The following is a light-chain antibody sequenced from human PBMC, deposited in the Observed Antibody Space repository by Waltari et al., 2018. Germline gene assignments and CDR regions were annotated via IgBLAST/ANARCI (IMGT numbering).Light chain of an antibody. V-gene: IGLV2-14*01. CDR2: GVS. Sequence: SALTQPASVSGSPGQSLTIPCTGTSRDVGRYNYVPWYQQHPGKAPKLMIYGVSNRPSGVSSRFSGSKSGNTASLTISGLQAEDEADYYCSSYTSSSSYVFGTGTKVTVL. J-gene: IGLJ1*01. CDR1: SRDVGRYNY. CDR3: SSYTSSSSYV.